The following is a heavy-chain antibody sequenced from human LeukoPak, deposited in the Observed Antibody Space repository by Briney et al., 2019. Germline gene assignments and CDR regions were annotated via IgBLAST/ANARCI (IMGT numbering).Heavy chain of an antibody. J-gene: IGHJ6*03. CDR3: ARDSVYFCYYMDV. Sequence: PGGSLRLSCAASGFTFSNYEMNWVRQAPGKGLEWLSYISSSGSTISYADSVKGRFTISRDDAKNSLYLQMNSLRAEDTAVYYCARDSVYFCYYMDVWGKRTTVTVSS. CDR2: ISSSGSTI. D-gene: IGHD2-21*01. CDR1: GFTFSNYE. V-gene: IGHV3-48*03.